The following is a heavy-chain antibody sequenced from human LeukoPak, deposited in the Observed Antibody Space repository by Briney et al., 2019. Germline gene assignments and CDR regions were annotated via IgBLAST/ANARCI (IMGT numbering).Heavy chain of an antibody. J-gene: IGHJ6*02. V-gene: IGHV3-21*01. CDR3: ARDYSSSSFDIFYYYYGMDV. CDR2: ISSSSSYI. Sequence: GRSLRLSCAASGFTFSSYNMNWVRQAPGKGLEWVSSISSSSSYIYYADSVKGRFTISRDNAKNSLYLQMNSLRAEDTAVYYCARDYSSSSFDIFYYYYGMDVWGQGTTVTVSS. D-gene: IGHD6-6*01. CDR1: GFTFSSYN.